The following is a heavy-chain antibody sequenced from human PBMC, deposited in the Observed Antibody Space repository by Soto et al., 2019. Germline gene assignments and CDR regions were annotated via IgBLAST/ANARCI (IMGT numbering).Heavy chain of an antibody. CDR3: AAFTMVRGVISPQFDY. Sequence: GESQKISSQGSGYRFTSYWIGWVRQMPGKGLEWMGIIYPGDSDTRYSPSFQGQVTISADKSISTAYLQWSSLKASDTAMYYCAAFTMVRGVISPQFDYWGQGTLVTVSS. J-gene: IGHJ4*02. D-gene: IGHD3-10*01. CDR1: GYRFTSYW. V-gene: IGHV5-51*01. CDR2: IYPGDSDT.